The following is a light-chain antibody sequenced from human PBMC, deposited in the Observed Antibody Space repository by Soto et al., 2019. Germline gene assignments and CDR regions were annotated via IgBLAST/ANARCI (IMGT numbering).Light chain of an antibody. J-gene: IGKJ4*01. Sequence: EIVLTQSPATLSLSPGERATLSCRASQSISSYLAWYQQKPGQAPRLLIYDASNKATGIPARFSGSGSGTDFTLTISSLEPEDFAVYYCQHRTNWPLTFGGGTKVEIK. CDR3: QHRTNWPLT. V-gene: IGKV3-11*01. CDR1: QSISSY. CDR2: DAS.